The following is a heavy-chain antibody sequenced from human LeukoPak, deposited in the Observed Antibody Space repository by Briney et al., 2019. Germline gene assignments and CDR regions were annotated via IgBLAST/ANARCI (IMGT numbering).Heavy chain of an antibody. J-gene: IGHJ4*02. D-gene: IGHD4-17*01. V-gene: IGHV1-2*02. Sequence: GASVKVSCKASGYTFTGYYMHWVRQAPGQGLEWMGWINPYSGGTNYAQKFQGRVTMTRDTSISTAYMELSRLRSDDTAVYYCARVSTVKGNDYWGQGTLVTVSS. CDR1: GYTFTGYY. CDR3: ARVSTVKGNDY. CDR2: INPYSGGT.